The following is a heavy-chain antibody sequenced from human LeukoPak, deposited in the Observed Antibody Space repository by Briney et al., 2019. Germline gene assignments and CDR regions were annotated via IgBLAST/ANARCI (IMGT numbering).Heavy chain of an antibody. D-gene: IGHD3-10*01. CDR3: SRLDYYYDSGSYTPFDF. V-gene: IGHV3-49*04. Sequence: PGGSLRLSCRASGFTFRDYAMAWVRQAPGRGLEWVGFIRSKAYGETTEYAASVNGRFSISRDDSKNIAYLHMRSLKTDDTAVYYCSRLDYYYDSGSYTPFDFWGQGTLVTVSS. J-gene: IGHJ4*02. CDR2: IRSKAYGETT. CDR1: GFTFRDYA.